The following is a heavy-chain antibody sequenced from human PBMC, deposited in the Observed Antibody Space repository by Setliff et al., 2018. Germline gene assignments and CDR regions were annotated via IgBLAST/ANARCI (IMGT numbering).Heavy chain of an antibody. D-gene: IGHD2-15*01. CDR1: GASFSDYY. CDR3: ARRAIMGNAYSATAESWIDP. V-gene: IGHV4-59*01. J-gene: IGHJ5*02. CDR2: ISHSGST. Sequence: SETLSLTCTVYGASFSDYYWNWIRQPPGKRLEWIGHISHSGSTIYNPSLNSRVTMSVDSAKNQFSLRLNSVTAADTAIYYCARRAIMGNAYSATAESWIDPWGQGTLVTVSS.